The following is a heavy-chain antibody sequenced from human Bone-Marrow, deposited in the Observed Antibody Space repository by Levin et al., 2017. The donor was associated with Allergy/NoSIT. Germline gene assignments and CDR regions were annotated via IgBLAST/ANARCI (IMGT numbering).Heavy chain of an antibody. CDR3: ARGGVNDAFDL. Sequence: LRRTLSLTCAVSGISVSSTFMIWVRQAPGKGLEYISVMYSGGTTFYADSVKGLFTISRDNSKNTMYLQMDSLRAEDTAVYYCARGGVNDAFDLWGQGTMVTVS. CDR1: GISVSSTF. J-gene: IGHJ3*01. V-gene: IGHV3-66*01. CDR2: MYSGGTT.